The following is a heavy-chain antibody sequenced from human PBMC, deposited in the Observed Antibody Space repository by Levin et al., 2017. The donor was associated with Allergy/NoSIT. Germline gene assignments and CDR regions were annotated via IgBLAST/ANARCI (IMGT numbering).Heavy chain of an antibody. D-gene: IGHD6-13*01. CDR3: AGEARSAFDI. V-gene: IGHV3-74*01. J-gene: IGHJ3*02. Sequence: GGSLRLSCAASGFTFSNYWMHWVRQAPGKGLVWVSRINSDGSSTAYADSVKGRFTISRDNAKNTLYLKMNSLRADDTAVYFCAGEARSAFDIWGQGTMVTVSS. CDR1: GFTFSNYW. CDR2: INSDGSST.